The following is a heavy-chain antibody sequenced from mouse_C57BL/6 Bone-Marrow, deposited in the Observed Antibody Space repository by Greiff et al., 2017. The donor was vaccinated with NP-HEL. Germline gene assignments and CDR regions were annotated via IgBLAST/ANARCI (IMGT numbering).Heavy chain of an antibody. CDR2: ISYDGSN. Sequence: EVQLQESGPGLVKPSQSLSLTCSVTGYSITSGYYWNWIRQFPGNKLEWMGYISYDGSNNYNPSLKNRISITRDTSKNQFFLKLNSVTTEDTATYYCARGVLDLDYWGQGTTLTVSS. CDR3: ARGVLDLDY. J-gene: IGHJ2*01. D-gene: IGHD2-10*02. V-gene: IGHV3-6*01. CDR1: GYSITSGYY.